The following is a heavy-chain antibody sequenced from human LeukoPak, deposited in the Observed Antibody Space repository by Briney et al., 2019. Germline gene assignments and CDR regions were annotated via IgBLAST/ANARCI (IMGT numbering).Heavy chain of an antibody. J-gene: IGHJ4*02. CDR2: IDGRGIGT. Sequence: PGGSLRLSCAASGFTFSNYAMSCVRQAPGKGLEWVSAIDGRGIGTYYADSVKGRFTISRDTSKNTLYLQMNSLRAEDTAVYYCAKDRSYYESSSQYYFLSFDDWGQGTLVTVSS. D-gene: IGHD3-22*01. CDR3: AKDRSYYESSSQYYFLSFDD. V-gene: IGHV3-23*01. CDR1: GFTFSNYA.